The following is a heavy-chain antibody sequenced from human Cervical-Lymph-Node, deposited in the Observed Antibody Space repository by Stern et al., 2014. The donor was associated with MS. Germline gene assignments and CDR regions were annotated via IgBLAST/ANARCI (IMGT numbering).Heavy chain of an antibody. V-gene: IGHV1-24*01. CDR1: GHTLTDLS. CDR3: ATEFRIGASGTPEF. J-gene: IGHJ4*02. CDR2: FDPEHGET. D-gene: IGHD1-7*01. Sequence: QVQLVQSGAEVKKPGASVKVSCKVSGHTLTDLSMNWVRQAPGKGLEWMGGFDPEHGETIYAQKFQGRVTMTEDTSADTAYMEMSSLTSADTAVYYCATEFRIGASGTPEFWGQGTLVTVSS.